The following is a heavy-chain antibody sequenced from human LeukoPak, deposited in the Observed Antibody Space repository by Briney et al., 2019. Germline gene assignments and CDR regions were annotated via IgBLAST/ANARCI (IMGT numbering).Heavy chain of an antibody. CDR3: ARGVSYYDSSGYYNEYFQH. D-gene: IGHD3-22*01. Sequence: SETLSLTCTVSGGSLSTYYWSWVRQPPGKGLEWVGYIYYSGSHNYNPSLKSRVTLSLDRPKNQFSLRLSSVTAADTAVYYCARGVSYYDSSGYYNEYFQHWGQGTLVTVSS. CDR1: GGSLSTYY. CDR2: IYYSGSH. V-gene: IGHV4-59*08. J-gene: IGHJ1*01.